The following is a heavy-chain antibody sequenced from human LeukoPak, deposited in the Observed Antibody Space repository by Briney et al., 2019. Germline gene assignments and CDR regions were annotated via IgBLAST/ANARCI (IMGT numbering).Heavy chain of an antibody. J-gene: IGHJ6*02. CDR2: IYHSGST. CDR3: ARENRPHGMDV. V-gene: IGHV4-30-2*01. CDR1: GGSTSSGGYS. Sequence: PSQTLSLTCAVSGGSTSSGGYSWSWIRQPPGKGLEWIGYIYHSGSTYYNPSLKSRVTISVDRSKNQFSLKLSSVTAADTAVYYCARENRPHGMDVWGQGTTVTVSS.